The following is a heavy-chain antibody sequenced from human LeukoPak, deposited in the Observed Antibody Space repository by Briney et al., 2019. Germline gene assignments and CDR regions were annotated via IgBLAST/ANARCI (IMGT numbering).Heavy chain of an antibody. V-gene: IGHV3-11*01. J-gene: IGHJ4*02. D-gene: IGHD3-16*02. CDR3: ARGSTFGGVISDF. CDR1: GFTFSDYY. CDR2: ISSSGSTI. Sequence: GGSLRLSCAASGFTFSDYYMSWIRQAPGKGLEWVSYISSSGSTIYYADSVKGRFTISRDNANNSLHLQMNSLRVGDTGIYFCARGSTFGGVISDFWGQGTLVTVSS.